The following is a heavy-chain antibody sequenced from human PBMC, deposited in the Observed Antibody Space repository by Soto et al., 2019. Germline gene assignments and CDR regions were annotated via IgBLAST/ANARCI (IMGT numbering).Heavy chain of an antibody. J-gene: IGHJ6*03. V-gene: IGHV4-61*01. Sequence: SETLSLTCTVSGGSISRGSYCWGWIRQPPGKGLEWIGYIYYSGSTNYNPSLKSRVTISVDTSKNQFSLKLSSVTAADTAVYYCARVSTAMVNYYYYYMDVWGKGTTVTVSS. CDR2: IYYSGST. D-gene: IGHD5-18*01. CDR1: GGSISRGSYC. CDR3: ARVSTAMVNYYYYYMDV.